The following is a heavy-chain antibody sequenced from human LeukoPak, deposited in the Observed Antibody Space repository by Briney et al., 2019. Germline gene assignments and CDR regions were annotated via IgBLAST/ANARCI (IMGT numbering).Heavy chain of an antibody. CDR2: FDPEDGET. CDR1: GYTLTELS. V-gene: IGHV1-24*01. J-gene: IGHJ5*02. CDR3: ATNLYGSGSFYPNNWFDP. Sequence: ASVKVSCKVSGYTLTELSMHWVRQAPGKGLEWMGGFDPEDGETIYAQKFQGRVTMTEDTSTDTAYMELSSLRSEDTAVYYCATNLYGSGSFYPNNWFDPWGQGTLVTVSS. D-gene: IGHD3-10*01.